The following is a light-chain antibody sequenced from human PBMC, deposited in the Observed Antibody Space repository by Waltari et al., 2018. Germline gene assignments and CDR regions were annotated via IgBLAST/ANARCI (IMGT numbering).Light chain of an antibody. CDR1: QDVSKW. V-gene: IGKV1-12*01. J-gene: IGKJ1*01. Sequence: DIQMTQSASSVSASVGETVTITCRASQDVSKWLAWYQQTPGKAPKLLISEAVNLQGRAPSRFSGTGSGTLFTLPLSSLPPEPYATYYFQPANRFPWTFVPVTQV. CDR3: QPANRFPWT. CDR2: EAV.